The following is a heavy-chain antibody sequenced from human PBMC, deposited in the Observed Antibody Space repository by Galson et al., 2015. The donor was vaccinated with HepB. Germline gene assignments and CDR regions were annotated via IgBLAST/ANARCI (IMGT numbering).Heavy chain of an antibody. CDR3: ARQDSRETYNYDSSDAFDI. V-gene: IGHV5-10-1*01. Sequence: QSGAEVKKPGESLRISCKGSGYSFTSNWISWVRQMPGKGLEWMGRIDPSDSYTIYSPSFQGHVSISADKSISTANLQWSSLKASDTAMYYCARQDSRETYNYDSSDAFDIWGQGTMVTVSS. CDR1: GYSFTSNW. CDR2: IDPSDSYT. D-gene: IGHD3-22*01. J-gene: IGHJ3*02.